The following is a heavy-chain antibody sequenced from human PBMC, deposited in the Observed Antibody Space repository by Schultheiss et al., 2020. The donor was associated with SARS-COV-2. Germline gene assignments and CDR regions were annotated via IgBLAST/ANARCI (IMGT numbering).Heavy chain of an antibody. CDR1: GGSISSSSYY. D-gene: IGHD3-10*01. J-gene: IGHJ6*02. CDR2: IYYSGST. Sequence: SETLSLTCTVSGGSISSSSYYWGWIRQPPGKGLEWIGYIYYSGSTYYNPSLKSRVTISVDTSKNQFSLKLSSVTAADTAVYYCARAQGVLYYYYGMDVWGQGTTVTVSS. V-gene: IGHV4-39*07. CDR3: ARAQGVLYYYYGMDV.